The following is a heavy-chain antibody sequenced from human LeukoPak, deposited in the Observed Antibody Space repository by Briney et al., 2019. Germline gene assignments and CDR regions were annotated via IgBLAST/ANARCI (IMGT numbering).Heavy chain of an antibody. D-gene: IGHD3-3*01. Sequence: SETLSLTCAVYGGSFSGYYWSWIRQPPGKGLEWIGEINHSGSTNYKPSLKSRVTISVDTSKNQFSLKLSSVTAADAAVYYCARAAYDFWSGSNFDYWGQGTLVTVSS. J-gene: IGHJ4*02. CDR1: GGSFSGYY. CDR3: ARAAYDFWSGSNFDY. CDR2: INHSGST. V-gene: IGHV4-34*01.